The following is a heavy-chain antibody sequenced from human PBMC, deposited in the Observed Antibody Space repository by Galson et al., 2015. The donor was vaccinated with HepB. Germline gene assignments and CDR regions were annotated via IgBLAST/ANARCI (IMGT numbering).Heavy chain of an antibody. D-gene: IGHD2-15*01. J-gene: IGHJ6*02. CDR3: ARIGSYHPTSIFSYYHSFAMDV. V-gene: IGHV1-8*01. CDR1: GYPFTNHD. Sequence: SVKVSCKASGYPFTNHDIHWVRQATGQGLEWVGWMNPNSDDTGYEQKFQGRATLTRNTSISTVYLELSSLRYEDTAVYYCARIGSYHPTSIFSYYHSFAMDVWGQGTKVTVSS. CDR2: MNPNSDDT.